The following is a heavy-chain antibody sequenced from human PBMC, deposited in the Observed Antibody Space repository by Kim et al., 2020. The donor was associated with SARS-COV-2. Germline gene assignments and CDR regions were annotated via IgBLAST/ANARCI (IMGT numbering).Heavy chain of an antibody. CDR1: GGSISSSSYY. D-gene: IGHD5-18*01. CDR3: ASLASYVDTAINDY. J-gene: IGHJ4*02. Sequence: SETLSLTCTVSGGSISSSSYYWGWIRQPPGKGLEWIGSIYYSGSTYYNPSLKSRVTISVDTSKNQFSLKLSSVTAADTAVYYCASLASYVDTAINDYWGQGTLVTVSS. CDR2: IYYSGST. V-gene: IGHV4-39*01.